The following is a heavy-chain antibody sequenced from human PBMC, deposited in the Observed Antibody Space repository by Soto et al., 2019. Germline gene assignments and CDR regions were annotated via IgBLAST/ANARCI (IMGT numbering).Heavy chain of an antibody. V-gene: IGHV3-7*01. CDR3: ARDSGDGSGTAVNHYLDY. Sequence: PGGSLRLSCAASGFTFGLYWMSWVRQAPGKGLEWLATIKWDASEKKYVDAVKGRFTMSRDNAKHPLYLQMDSLRAEDTAVYYCARDSGDGSGTAVNHYLDYWGHGTLVTVSS. D-gene: IGHD3-10*01. CDR1: GFTFGLYW. J-gene: IGHJ4*01. CDR2: IKWDASEK.